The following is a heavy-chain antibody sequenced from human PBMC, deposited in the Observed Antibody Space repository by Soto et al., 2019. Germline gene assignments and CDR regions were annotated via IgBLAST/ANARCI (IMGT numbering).Heavy chain of an antibody. Sequence: GGSLRLSCAASGFTFDDCAIHWVRQAPGKGLEWVSGISWNSGSIGYADSVKGRFTISRDNAKNSLYLQMNSLRAEDTALYYCAKTINVEPLLVYDAFDIWGQGTMVTVS. V-gene: IGHV3-9*01. CDR3: AKTINVEPLLVYDAFDI. CDR2: ISWNSGSI. CDR1: GFTFDDCA. D-gene: IGHD2-8*01. J-gene: IGHJ3*02.